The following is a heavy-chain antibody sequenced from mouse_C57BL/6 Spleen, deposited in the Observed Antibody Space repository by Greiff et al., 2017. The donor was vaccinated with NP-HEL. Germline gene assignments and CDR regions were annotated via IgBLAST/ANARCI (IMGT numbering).Heavy chain of an antibody. D-gene: IGHD1-1*01. CDR1: GYTFTSYW. Sequence: QVQLQQPGAELVKPGASVKLSCKASGYTFTSYWMHWVKQRPGQGLEWIGMIHPNSGSTNYNEKFKSKATLTVDKSSSTAYMQLSSLTSEDSAVYYCAREGYHYGSSYIPWFAYWGQGTLVTVSA. CDR2: IHPNSGST. J-gene: IGHJ3*01. CDR3: AREGYHYGSSYIPWFAY. V-gene: IGHV1-64*01.